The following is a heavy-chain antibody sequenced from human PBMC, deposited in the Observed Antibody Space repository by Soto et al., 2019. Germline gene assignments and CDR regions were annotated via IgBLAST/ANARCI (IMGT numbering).Heavy chain of an antibody. D-gene: IGHD5-12*01. CDR2: MNNRGDKT. J-gene: IGHJ4*02. CDR1: GVTFRTYA. V-gene: IGHV3-23*01. CDR3: AKDAARTRGLYYFHY. Sequence: GGSLRPTFDDSGVTFRTYAVGGVRQAPGRGVEWVSVMNNRGDKTYYAGSVKGRFTISRDNFEKTLYLQMNSLRADDTAVYYCAKDAARTRGLYYFHYWGQRTLLTVST.